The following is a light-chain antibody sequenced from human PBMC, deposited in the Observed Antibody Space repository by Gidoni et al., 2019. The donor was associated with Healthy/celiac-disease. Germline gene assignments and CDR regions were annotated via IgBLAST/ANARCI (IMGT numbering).Light chain of an antibody. CDR2: GAS. Sequence: VLTHSPGTLSLSPGERATLPCRASQSVSSSYLAWYQQKPGQAPRLLIYGASSRATGIPDRFSGSGSGTDFTLTISRLEPEDFAVYYCQQYGSSPRVTCGQGTRLEIK. CDR1: QSVSSSY. J-gene: IGKJ5*01. V-gene: IGKV3-20*01. CDR3: QQYGSSPRVT.